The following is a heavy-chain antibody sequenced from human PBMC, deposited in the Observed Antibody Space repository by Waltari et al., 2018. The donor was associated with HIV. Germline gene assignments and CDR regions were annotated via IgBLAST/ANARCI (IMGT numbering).Heavy chain of an antibody. CDR3: ARKGVVVVAATPLNYYGMDV. CDR1: GGTFSSYA. J-gene: IGHJ6*02. V-gene: IGHV1-69*01. D-gene: IGHD2-15*01. Sequence: QVQLVQSGAEVKKPGSSVKVSCKASGGTFSSYAISWVRQAPGPGLEWMGGIIPIFGTANYAQKFQGRVTITADESTSTAYMELSSLRSEDTAVYYCARKGVVVVAATPLNYYGMDVWGQGTTVTVSS. CDR2: IIPIFGTA.